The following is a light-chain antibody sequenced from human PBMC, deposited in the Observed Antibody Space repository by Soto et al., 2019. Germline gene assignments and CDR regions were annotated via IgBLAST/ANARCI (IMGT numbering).Light chain of an antibody. Sequence: EIVLTQSPGTLSLSPGERATLSCRASQSVSWYLAWYQQKPGQAPRLLIYDASSRATGIPDRFSGSGSGTDFTLNISRPAPEDFAVYYCQQYSTSLPYTFGQGTKLEIK. J-gene: IGKJ2*01. CDR2: DAS. V-gene: IGKV3-20*01. CDR3: QQYSTSLPYT. CDR1: QSVSWY.